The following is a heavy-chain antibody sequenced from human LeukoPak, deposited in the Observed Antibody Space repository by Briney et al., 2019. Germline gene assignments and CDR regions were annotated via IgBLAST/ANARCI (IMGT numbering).Heavy chain of an antibody. J-gene: IGHJ3*02. CDR2: IYYSGST. CDR1: GGSISSYY. CDR3: ARSSGSYYKINAFDI. D-gene: IGHD3-10*01. Sequence: SETLSLTCTVSGGSISSYYWSWIRQPPGKGLEWIGYIYYSGSTNYNPSLKSRVTISVDTSKNQFSLKLSSVTAADTAVYYCARSSGSYYKINAFDIWGQGTMVTVSS. V-gene: IGHV4-59*08.